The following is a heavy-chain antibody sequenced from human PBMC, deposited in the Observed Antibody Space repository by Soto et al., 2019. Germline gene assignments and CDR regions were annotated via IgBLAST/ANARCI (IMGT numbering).Heavy chain of an antibody. V-gene: IGHV3-33*06. Sequence: QVQLVESGGGVVQPGNSLRLSCAASGFTVSHNSLHWVRQAPGKGLEWVAVRLYDGSSKSYVDAVMGRFSISRHNSKNTLNLQMDSLSVEDTAVYYCAKCNWNTPMTWGQGTLVTVSS. J-gene: IGHJ4*02. CDR2: RLYDGSSK. CDR1: GFTVSHNS. CDR3: AKCNWNTPMT. D-gene: IGHD1-1*01.